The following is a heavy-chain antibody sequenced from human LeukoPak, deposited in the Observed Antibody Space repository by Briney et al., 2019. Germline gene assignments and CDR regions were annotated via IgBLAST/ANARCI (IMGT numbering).Heavy chain of an antibody. CDR1: GYTFIDYY. V-gene: IGHV1-2*04. CDR3: ATDGGTRGAVAGYFDY. J-gene: IGHJ4*02. CDR2: INPNTGGT. D-gene: IGHD6-19*01. Sequence: GASVKVSCKASGYTFIDYYVHWVRQAPGQGLEWMGYINPNTGGTNFAQKLQGWVTMTRDTSISTAYMELSRLKSDDTAVYYCATDGGTRGAVAGYFDYWGQGTLVTVSS.